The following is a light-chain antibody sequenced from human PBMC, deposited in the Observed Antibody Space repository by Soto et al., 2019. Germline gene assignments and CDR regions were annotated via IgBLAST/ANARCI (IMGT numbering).Light chain of an antibody. J-gene: IGKJ1*01. Sequence: DIQLTQSPSTLSSSVGDRDIITCRASHSFGSWLALCQQKPGKAPNLLIFDASTLENRVPSGFSGRGPGTEFTLTISSVKPDDFASYFCQQCKSYRWTFGQGTRVEIK. CDR3: QQCKSYRWT. V-gene: IGKV1-5*01. CDR2: DAS. CDR1: HSFGSW.